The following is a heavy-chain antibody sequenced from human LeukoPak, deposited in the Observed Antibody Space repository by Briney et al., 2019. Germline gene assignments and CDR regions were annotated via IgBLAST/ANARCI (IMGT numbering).Heavy chain of an antibody. J-gene: IGHJ6*03. Sequence: GGSLRLSCAASGFTFDDHGMSWVRQAPGKGLEWVSGIKWDGGRTGYADSVKGRFTISRDNAKNSLYPQMNSLRAEDTALYYCAKGVAARYYYYYMDVWGKGTTVTISS. CDR2: IKWDGGRT. V-gene: IGHV3-20*04. CDR3: AKGVAARYYYYYMDV. D-gene: IGHD6-19*01. CDR1: GFTFDDHG.